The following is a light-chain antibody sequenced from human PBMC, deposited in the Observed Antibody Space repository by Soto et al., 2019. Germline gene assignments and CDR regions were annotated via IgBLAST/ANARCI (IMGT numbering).Light chain of an antibody. Sequence: EIVLTQSPGTLSFSPGETVALFCRASQSVSSNLAWYQQRPGQPPRLLIHGAFTRATGTPDRFIGSGFGTDFTLTISRLEPEDFGVNYCQQYAQLLPVTFGGGTTVEVK. CDR2: GAF. J-gene: IGKJ4*01. CDR1: QSVSSN. CDR3: QQYAQLLPVT. V-gene: IGKV3-20*01.